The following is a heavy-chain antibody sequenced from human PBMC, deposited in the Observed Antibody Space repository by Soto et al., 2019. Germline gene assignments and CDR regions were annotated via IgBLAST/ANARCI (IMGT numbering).Heavy chain of an antibody. D-gene: IGHD1-1*01. V-gene: IGHV5-10-1*01. CDR3: ARPLWYGGLEPGAFDI. Sequence: PGESLKISCNGSGYSFTIYWISWVRQMPGKGLEWMGRIDPSDSYTNYSPSFQGHVTISADKSISTAYLQWSSLKASDTAMYYCARPLWYGGLEPGAFDIWGQGTMVTVSS. J-gene: IGHJ3*02. CDR2: IDPSDSYT. CDR1: GYSFTIYW.